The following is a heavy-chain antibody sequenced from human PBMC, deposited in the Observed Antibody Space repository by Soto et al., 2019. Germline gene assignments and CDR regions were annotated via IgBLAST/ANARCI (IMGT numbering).Heavy chain of an antibody. V-gene: IGHV3-7*05. D-gene: IGHD3-22*01. CDR3: ARDVSPGDSTYYLDAFDI. Sequence: EVQLVESGGGLVQPGESLRLTCAASGFSLSNYWMTWVRQAPGKGLEWVDNIKQDESRKSDLDSVRGRFTISRDNARNSLYLQMNSLRAEDTALYYCARDVSPGDSTYYLDAFDIWGQGTMVTVSS. J-gene: IGHJ3*02. CDR1: GFSLSNYW. CDR2: IKQDESRK.